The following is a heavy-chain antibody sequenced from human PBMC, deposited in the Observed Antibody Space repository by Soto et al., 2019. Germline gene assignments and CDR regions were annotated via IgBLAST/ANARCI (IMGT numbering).Heavy chain of an antibody. D-gene: IGHD3-16*01. J-gene: IGHJ2*01. V-gene: IGHV1-3*01. CDR3: ARAQINPLYWYFDL. CDR1: GYTFTSYA. CDR2: INAGNGNT. Sequence: QVQLVQSGAEVKKPGASVKVSCKASGYTFTSYAMHWVRQAPGQRLEWMGWINAGNGNTKYSQKFQGRVTITRDTSASTADMELSSLRSEDTAEYYCARAQINPLYWYFDLWGRGTLVTVSS.